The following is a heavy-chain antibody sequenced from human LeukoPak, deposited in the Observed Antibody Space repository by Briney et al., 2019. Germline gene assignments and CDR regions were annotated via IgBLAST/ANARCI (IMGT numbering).Heavy chain of an antibody. V-gene: IGHV4-4*07. CDR3: ARDRGITIFGVVHNWFDP. D-gene: IGHD3-3*01. CDR1: GGSFSGYY. J-gene: IGHJ5*02. Sequence: SETLSLTCAVYGGSFSGYYWSWIRQPAGKGLEWIGRIYTSGSTNYNPSLKSRVTMSVDTSKNQFSLKLSSVTAADTAVYYCARDRGITIFGVVHNWFDPWGQGTLVTVSS. CDR2: IYTSGST.